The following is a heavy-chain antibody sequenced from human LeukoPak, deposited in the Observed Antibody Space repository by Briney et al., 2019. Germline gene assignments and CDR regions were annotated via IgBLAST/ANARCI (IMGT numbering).Heavy chain of an antibody. J-gene: IGHJ6*04. V-gene: IGHV1-18*04. CDR2: ISAYNGNT. CDR3: ARDRSYYYGSGSFYYYGMDV. D-gene: IGHD3-10*01. CDR1: GYTFTSYG. Sequence: GASVKVSCKASGYTFTSYGIGWVRQAPGQGLEWMGWISAYNGNTNYAQKLQGRVTMTTDTSTSTAYMELRSLRSDDTAVYYCARDRSYYYGSGSFYYYGMDVWDKGTTVTVSS.